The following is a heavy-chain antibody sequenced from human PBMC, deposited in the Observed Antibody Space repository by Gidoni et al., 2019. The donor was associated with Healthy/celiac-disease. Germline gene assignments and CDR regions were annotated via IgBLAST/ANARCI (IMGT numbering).Heavy chain of an antibody. D-gene: IGHD3-9*01. Sequence: QVQLVQSGAEVKKPGASVKVSGKASEYTFTADYMHWVRQAPGQGLEWMGWINPNSGGTNYAQKFQGWVTMTRDTSISTAYMELSRLRSDDTAVYYCARARGDILTGYQHDAFDIWGQGTMVTVSS. CDR1: EYTFTADY. CDR3: ARARGDILTGYQHDAFDI. CDR2: INPNSGGT. V-gene: IGHV1-2*04. J-gene: IGHJ3*02.